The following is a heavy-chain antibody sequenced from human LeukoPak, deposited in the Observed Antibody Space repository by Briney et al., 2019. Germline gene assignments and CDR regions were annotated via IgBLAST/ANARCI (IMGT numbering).Heavy chain of an antibody. CDR3: ASYYDSSGYYYIAFDI. CDR1: GGTFSSYA. J-gene: IGHJ3*02. D-gene: IGHD3-22*01. Sequence: SVKVSCKASGGTFSSYAISWVRQAPGQGLEWTGRIIPIFGTANYAQKFQGRVTITTDESTSTAYMELSSLRSEDTAVYYCASYYDSSGYYYIAFDIWGQETMVAVSS. V-gene: IGHV1-69*05. CDR2: IIPIFGTA.